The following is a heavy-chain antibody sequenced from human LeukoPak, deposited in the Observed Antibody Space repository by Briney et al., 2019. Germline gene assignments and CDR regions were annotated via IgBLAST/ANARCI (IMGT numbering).Heavy chain of an antibody. CDR3: AAGTGKSDFDY. CDR1: GFTFRNAW. J-gene: IGHJ4*02. D-gene: IGHD3-10*01. Sequence: PGGSLRLSCVASGFTFRNAWMNWVRQTPGKGLEWVGRVKSKADDDATDYAAPVKGRFTVSRDDSKNMLYLQMSNLKTEDTGLYYCAAGTGKSDFDYWGQGTLVTVSS. CDR2: VKSKADDDAT. V-gene: IGHV3-15*01.